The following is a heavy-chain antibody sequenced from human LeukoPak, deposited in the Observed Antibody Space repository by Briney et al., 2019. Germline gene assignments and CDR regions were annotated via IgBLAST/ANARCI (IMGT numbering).Heavy chain of an antibody. V-gene: IGHV3-23*01. CDR1: GFTFSSYW. Sequence: GGSLRLSCAASGFTFSSYWMHWVRQAPGKGLEWVSAITGSGGNTYYADSVKGRFTISRDNSKNTVFLQMNSLRAEDTAVYYCAKWGDYDVLTGYYVSGYWGQGTLVTVSS. CDR2: ITGSGGNT. D-gene: IGHD3-9*01. CDR3: AKWGDYDVLTGYYVSGY. J-gene: IGHJ4*02.